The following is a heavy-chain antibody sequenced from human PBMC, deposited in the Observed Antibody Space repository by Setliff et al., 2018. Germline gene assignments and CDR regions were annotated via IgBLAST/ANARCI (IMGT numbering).Heavy chain of an antibody. D-gene: IGHD6-19*01. V-gene: IGHV4-59*12. Sequence: TLSLTCTVSGGSISSYYWSWIRQPPGKGLEWIGYIYYSGSTNYNPSLKSRVTMSIDTSKNQFSLKLNSVTAADMAAYYCAREQWLDPPGYYYMDVWAKGTTVTVSS. J-gene: IGHJ6*03. CDR1: GGSISSYY. CDR3: AREQWLDPPGYYYMDV. CDR2: IYYSGST.